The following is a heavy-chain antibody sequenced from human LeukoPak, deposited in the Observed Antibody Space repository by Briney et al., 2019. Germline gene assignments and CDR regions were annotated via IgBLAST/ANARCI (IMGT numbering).Heavy chain of an antibody. CDR3: ARAVAFYFDY. J-gene: IGHJ4*02. CDR2: IYHSGST. CDR1: GGSISSGGYS. V-gene: IGHV4-30-2*01. Sequence: PSETLSLTCAVSGGSISSGGYSWSWIRQPPGKGLEWIGYIYHSGSTYYNPSLKSRVTISVDRSKNQFSLKLSSVTAADTAVYYCARAVAFYFDYWGQGTLVTVSS.